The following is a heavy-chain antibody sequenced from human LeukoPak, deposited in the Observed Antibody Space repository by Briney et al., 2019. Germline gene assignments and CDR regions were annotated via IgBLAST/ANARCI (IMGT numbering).Heavy chain of an antibody. D-gene: IGHD5-24*01. CDR2: ISYDGSNK. Sequence: PGRSLRLSCAASGLTFSSYAMHWVRQSPGKGLEWVALISYDGSNKYYADSVKGRFTISRDNSKNTLYLQMNSLRGEDTAVYYCAREEMATISDAFDIWGQGTMVTVSS. CDR1: GLTFSSYA. J-gene: IGHJ3*02. V-gene: IGHV3-30-3*01. CDR3: AREEMATISDAFDI.